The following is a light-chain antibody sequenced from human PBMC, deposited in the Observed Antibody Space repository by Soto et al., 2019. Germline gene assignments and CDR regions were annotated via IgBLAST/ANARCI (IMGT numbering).Light chain of an antibody. V-gene: IGKV3-20*01. Sequence: EIVLTQFTGTWSLSPGERATLSCRASQSVGSNYLAWYQQRPGQPPNLLIFGASHRAPDIPDRFSGSGSGTDFTLTISRLEPEDFAVYYCQQYGSSPRTFGQGTKVDIK. CDR2: GAS. CDR3: QQYGSSPRT. CDR1: QSVGSNY. J-gene: IGKJ1*01.